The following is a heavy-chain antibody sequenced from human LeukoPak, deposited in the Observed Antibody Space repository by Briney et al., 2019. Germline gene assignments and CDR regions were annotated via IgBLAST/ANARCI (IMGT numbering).Heavy chain of an antibody. D-gene: IGHD6-19*01. CDR1: GGSISSDY. J-gene: IGHJ4*02. V-gene: IGHV4-4*07. CDR3: ARTKSGWYYSDY. Sequence: PSETLSLTCTVSGGSISSDYWSWIRQPAGKGLEWIGRMYISGSTDHNPPLKSRVTMSLDTSKNQFSLNLSSVTAADTAVYYCARTKSGWYYSDYWGQGTLVSVSS. CDR2: MYISGST.